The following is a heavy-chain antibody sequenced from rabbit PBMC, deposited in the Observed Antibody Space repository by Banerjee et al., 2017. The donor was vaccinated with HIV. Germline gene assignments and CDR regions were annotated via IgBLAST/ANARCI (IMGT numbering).Heavy chain of an antibody. J-gene: IGHJ4*01. V-gene: IGHV1S45*01. CDR3: ARGGPSGYGGYGYVSEGYRL. CDR2: IYAGSSGST. D-gene: IGHD6-1*01. CDR1: GFSFSSSYY. Sequence: QEQLVESGGGLVQPGASLTLTCTASGFSFSSSYYMCWVRQAPGKGLERIACIYAGSSGSTWYASWAKGRFTISKTSSTTVTLQMTGLTAADTATYFCARGGPSGYGGYGYVSEGYRLWGPGTLVTVS.